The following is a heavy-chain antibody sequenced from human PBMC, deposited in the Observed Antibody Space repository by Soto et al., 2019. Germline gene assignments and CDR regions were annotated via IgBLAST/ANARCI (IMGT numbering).Heavy chain of an antibody. Sequence: ASVKVSCKASGGTFSSYAISWVRQAPGQGLEWMGGIIPIFGTANYAQKFQGRVTITADESTSTAYMELSSLRSEDTAVYYCAIWRRVVNYNWFDPWGQGTLVTVSS. CDR3: AIWRRVVNYNWFDP. CDR2: IIPIFGTA. D-gene: IGHD3-3*01. CDR1: GGTFSSYA. J-gene: IGHJ5*02. V-gene: IGHV1-69*13.